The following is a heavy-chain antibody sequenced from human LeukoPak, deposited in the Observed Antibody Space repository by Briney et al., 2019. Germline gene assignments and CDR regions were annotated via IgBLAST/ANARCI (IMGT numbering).Heavy chain of an antibody. Sequence: GGSLRLSCAASGFTFSSYSMNWVRQAPGKGLEWVTSISSSSSYIYYADSVKGRFTISRDNAKNSLYLQMSNLRAEDTAVYFCARGGGLDVWGQGATVTVSS. CDR1: GFTFSSYS. D-gene: IGHD3-16*01. CDR3: ARGGGLDV. J-gene: IGHJ6*02. CDR2: ISSSSSYI. V-gene: IGHV3-21*04.